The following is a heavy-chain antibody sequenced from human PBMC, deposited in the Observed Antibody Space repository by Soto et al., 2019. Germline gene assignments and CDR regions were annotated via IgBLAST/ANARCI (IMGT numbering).Heavy chain of an antibody. CDR2: IFSSGST. Sequence: SETLSLTCTVSGGSITDYSWVWIRQPAGKGLEWIGRIFSSGSTNYNPSLEGRITMSLDTSRNQFSLKLNSATATDTAVYFCARDQGVVVTADNWFDPWGQGILVTVSS. CDR3: ARDQGVVVTADNWFDP. J-gene: IGHJ5*02. V-gene: IGHV4-4*07. CDR1: GGSITDYS. D-gene: IGHD2-21*02.